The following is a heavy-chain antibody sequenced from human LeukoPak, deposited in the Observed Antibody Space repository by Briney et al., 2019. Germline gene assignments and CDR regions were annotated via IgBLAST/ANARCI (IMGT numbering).Heavy chain of an antibody. CDR1: GFAFGDSA. Sequence: PGRSLRLSCTTSGFAFGDSAMSWVRQAPGKGLELVGFIRSKSYGGTTEYAASVKGRFTISRDDSKSIAYLQMNSLSTEDTAVYYCAVYCIRTNCYSLAYWGQGTLVTASS. D-gene: IGHD2-2*01. CDR3: AVYCIRTNCYSLAY. V-gene: IGHV3-49*04. CDR2: IRSKSYGGTT. J-gene: IGHJ4*02.